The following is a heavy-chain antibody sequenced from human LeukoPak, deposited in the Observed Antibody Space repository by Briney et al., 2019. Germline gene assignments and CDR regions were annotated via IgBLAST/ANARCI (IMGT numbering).Heavy chain of an antibody. J-gene: IGHJ6*02. Sequence: PGGSLRLSCAASGFTFSGSAVHWVRQASGKGLEWLGRIRTKPDNYAAAYAASVKGRFTISRDDSKTSAYLQMDSLKTEDTAVYYCSRFDLDYDGSRYASDGLDVWGQGTTVIVSS. CDR3: SRFDLDYDGSRYASDGLDV. D-gene: IGHD3-22*01. CDR1: GFTFSGSA. V-gene: IGHV3-73*01. CDR2: IRTKPDNYAA.